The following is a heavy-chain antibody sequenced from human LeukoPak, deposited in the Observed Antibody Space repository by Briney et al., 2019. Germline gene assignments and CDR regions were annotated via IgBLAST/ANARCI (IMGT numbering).Heavy chain of an antibody. CDR2: IIPILGIA. CDR3: AKDRQAIQLWLSSIDY. D-gene: IGHD5-18*01. Sequence: SVKVSCKASGGTFSSYAISWVRQAPGQGLEWMGRIIPILGIANYAQKFQGRVTITADKSTSTAYMELSSLRSEDTAVYYCAKDRQAIQLWLSSIDYWGQGTLVTVSS. V-gene: IGHV1-69*04. J-gene: IGHJ4*02. CDR1: GGTFSSYA.